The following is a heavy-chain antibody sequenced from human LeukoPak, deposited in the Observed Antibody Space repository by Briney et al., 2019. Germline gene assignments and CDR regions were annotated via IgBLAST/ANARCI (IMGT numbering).Heavy chain of an antibody. CDR2: IYYSGST. CDR1: GGSISTYY. CDR3: ARDLVTHDGYSSNSFDF. D-gene: IGHD6-13*01. J-gene: IGHJ4*02. V-gene: IGHV4-59*01. Sequence: PSETLSLTCTVSGGSISTYYWSWIRQPPGKGLEWIGYIYYSGSTNYNPSLKSRVTISVDTSKNQFSLKLSSVTAADTAVYYCARDLVTHDGYSSNSFDFWGQGTLVTVSS.